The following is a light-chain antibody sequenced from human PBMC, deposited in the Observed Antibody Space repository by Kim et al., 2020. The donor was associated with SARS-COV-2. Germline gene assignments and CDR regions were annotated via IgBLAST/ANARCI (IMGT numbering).Light chain of an antibody. V-gene: IGKV1-5*01. CDR1: QSITRW. J-gene: IGKJ2*01. CDR3: QQYGSFSYT. Sequence: DIQMTQSPTTLSASVGDRVTITCRASQSITRWLAWYQQKPGKAPKVLIYDASKLQRWVPSRFSGSGSGTDFTLTISNLQPDDFATFYSQQYGSFSYTSGPGTKPEI. CDR2: DAS.